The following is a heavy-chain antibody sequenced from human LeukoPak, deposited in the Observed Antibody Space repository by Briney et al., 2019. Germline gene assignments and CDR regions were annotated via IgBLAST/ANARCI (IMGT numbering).Heavy chain of an antibody. V-gene: IGHV4-34*01. D-gene: IGHD7-27*01. CDR2: INHSGST. Sequence: RPSETLSPTCAVYGGSFSGYYWSWIRQPPGKGLEWIGAINHSGSTNYNPSLKSRVTISVDTTKNQFSLKLSSATAADTAVYYCARDLHNLGTDYWGQGTLVTVSS. CDR3: ARDLHNLGTDY. J-gene: IGHJ4*02. CDR1: GGSFSGYY.